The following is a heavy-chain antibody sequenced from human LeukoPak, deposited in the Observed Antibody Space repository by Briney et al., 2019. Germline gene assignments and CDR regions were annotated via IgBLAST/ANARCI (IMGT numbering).Heavy chain of an antibody. CDR1: GFTFSGSV. CDR2: IRNKAYTYAT. CDR3: ARHGDGYMD. V-gene: IGHV3-73*01. D-gene: IGHD5-12*01. Sequence: GGSLKLSCAASGFTFSGSVLHWVRQASGKGLEWLGRIRNKAYTYATAYAASVNGRFTISRDDSKNTAYLQLNSLKTEDTAVYYRARHGDGYMDWGQGTLVTVSS. J-gene: IGHJ4*02.